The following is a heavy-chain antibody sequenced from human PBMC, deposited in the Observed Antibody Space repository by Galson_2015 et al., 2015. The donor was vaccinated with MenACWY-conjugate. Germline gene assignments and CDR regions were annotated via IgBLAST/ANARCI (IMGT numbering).Heavy chain of an antibody. Sequence: LRLSCAASGFTFTDYCMSWLRQGPGKGLEWVANIKQDGSEKYYVDSVKGRFTVSRDNAKNSLYLQMNSLRAEDTAVYYCARDRIQHWYFDYWGQGTPVTVSS. CDR1: GFTFTDYC. CDR3: ARDRIQHWYFDY. D-gene: IGHD1-1*01. CDR2: IKQDGSEK. V-gene: IGHV3-7*03. J-gene: IGHJ4*02.